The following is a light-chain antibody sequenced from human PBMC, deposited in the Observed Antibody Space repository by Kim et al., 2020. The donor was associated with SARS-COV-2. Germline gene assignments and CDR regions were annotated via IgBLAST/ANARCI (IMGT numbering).Light chain of an antibody. J-gene: IGKJ1*01. CDR1: QLTSTY. CDR2: GVS. Sequence: SFDPGESATLSCKGSQLTSTYLAWYQHRPGQAPRLLIHGVSTRASGVPDRFSCRGSGTEFTLTISRLEAGDFAVYYCQQYNISPWTFGPGTKLEI. CDR3: QQYNISPWT. V-gene: IGKV3-20*01.